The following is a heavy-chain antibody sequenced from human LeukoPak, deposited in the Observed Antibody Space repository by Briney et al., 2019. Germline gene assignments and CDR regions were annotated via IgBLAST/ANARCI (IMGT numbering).Heavy chain of an antibody. CDR2: IDPSDSYT. J-gene: IGHJ4*02. Sequence: GESLKISCKGSGYSFTSYWISWVRQMPGKGLEWMGRIDPSDSYTNYSPSFQGHVTISADKSISTAYLQWSSLKASDTAMYYCARHEAYCGGDRYPLDYWGQGTLVTVSS. V-gene: IGHV5-10-1*01. CDR1: GYSFTSYW. CDR3: ARHEAYCGGDRYPLDY. D-gene: IGHD2-21*02.